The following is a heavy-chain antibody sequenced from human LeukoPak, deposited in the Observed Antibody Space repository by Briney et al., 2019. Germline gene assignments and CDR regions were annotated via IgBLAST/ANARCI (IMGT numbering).Heavy chain of an antibody. CDR3: TTDLLEMATRYFDY. CDR1: GFTFSNAW. J-gene: IGHJ4*02. V-gene: IGHV3-15*01. Sequence: PGGSLRLSCAASGFTFSNAWMSWVRQAPGKGLDWVGRIKSKTEGGTTDYAAPVKGRFTISRDDSKNTLYLQMNSLKTEDTAVYYCTTDLLEMATRYFDYWGQGTLVTVSS. D-gene: IGHD5-24*01. CDR2: IKSKTEGGTT.